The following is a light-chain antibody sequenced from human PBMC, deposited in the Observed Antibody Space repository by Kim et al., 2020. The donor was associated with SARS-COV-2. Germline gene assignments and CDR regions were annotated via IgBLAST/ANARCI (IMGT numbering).Light chain of an antibody. CDR2: GKN. CDR3: HSRDNSDNHVL. J-gene: IGLJ7*02. V-gene: IGLV3-19*01. CDR1: SLRSYY. Sequence: ALGQTVRITCQGDSLRSYYATWYQQKPGQAPLLVIYGKNNRPSGIPDRFSGSSSGSTASLTITGAQAEDEADYYCHSRDNSDNHVLFGGGTQLTAL.